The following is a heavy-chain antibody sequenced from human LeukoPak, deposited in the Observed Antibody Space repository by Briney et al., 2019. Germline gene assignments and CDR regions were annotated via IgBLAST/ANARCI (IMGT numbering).Heavy chain of an antibody. CDR1: GHSISSGYY. J-gene: IGHJ4*02. V-gene: IGHV4-38-2*02. CDR2: IYHSGST. CDR3: AREPLDY. Sequence: PSETLSLTCAVSGHSISSGYYWGWIRQPPGKGLEWIGSIYHSGSTYYNPSLKSRVTISVDTSKNQFSLKLSSVTAADTAVYYCAREPLDYWGQGTLVTVSS.